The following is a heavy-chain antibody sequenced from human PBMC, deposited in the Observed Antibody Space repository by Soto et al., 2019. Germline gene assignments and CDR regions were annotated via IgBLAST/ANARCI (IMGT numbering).Heavy chain of an antibody. V-gene: IGHV5-51*01. CDR2: IYPGDSDA. D-gene: IGHD2-21*02. CDR3: ARDHYCGGDCSPGGMDV. J-gene: IGHJ6*02. Sequence: PGESLKISCKGSGYSFTSYWIGWVRQMPGKGLEWMGIIYPGDSDARYSPSFQGQVTISADKSISTAYLQWSSLKASDTAMYYCARDHYCGGDCSPGGMDVWGQGTRVTVSS. CDR1: GYSFTSYW.